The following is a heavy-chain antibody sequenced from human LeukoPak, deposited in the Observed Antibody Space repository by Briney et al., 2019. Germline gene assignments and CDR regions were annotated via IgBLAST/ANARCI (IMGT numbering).Heavy chain of an antibody. J-gene: IGHJ3*02. V-gene: IGHV4-59*12. CDR1: GGSISTYY. Sequence: NSSETLCLTCTLSGGSISTYYWSWIRQPPGKGLQWIGHIYYSGSSGYNPSLKSRGTISVDTSKNQFSLKLSSATAADTAVYYCARGSITVVPAFDIWGQGTMVTVSS. D-gene: IGHD3-3*01. CDR2: IYYSGSS. CDR3: ARGSITVVPAFDI.